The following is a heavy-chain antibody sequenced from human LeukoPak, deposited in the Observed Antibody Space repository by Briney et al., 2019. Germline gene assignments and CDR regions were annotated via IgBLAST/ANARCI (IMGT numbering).Heavy chain of an antibody. D-gene: IGHD6-6*01. CDR1: GFTFTSSA. CDR2: IVVGSGNT. J-gene: IGHJ3*02. Sequence: SVKVSCKASGFTFTSSAMQWVRQARGRRLEWIGWIVVGSGNTNYAQKFQERVTITRDMSTSTAYMELSSLRSEDTAVYYCAAPQDYSSSNEAFDIWGQGTMVTVSS. CDR3: AAPQDYSSSNEAFDI. V-gene: IGHV1-58*02.